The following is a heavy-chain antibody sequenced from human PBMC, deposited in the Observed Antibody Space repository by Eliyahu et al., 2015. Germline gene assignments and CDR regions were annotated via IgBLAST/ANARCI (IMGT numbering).Heavy chain of an antibody. V-gene: IGHV3-30*02. CDR3: AKDLSWGVSSGMDV. D-gene: IGHD3-16*01. J-gene: IGHJ6*02. CDR1: GFTXSSYG. CDR2: IRYDGSNK. Sequence: QVQLVESGGGVVQPGGSLRLXCAASGFTXSSYGMHWVRQAPGKGLEWVAFIRYDGSNKYYADSVKGRFTISRDNSKNTLYLQMNSLRAEDTAVYYCAKDLSWGVSSGMDVWGQGTTVTVSS.